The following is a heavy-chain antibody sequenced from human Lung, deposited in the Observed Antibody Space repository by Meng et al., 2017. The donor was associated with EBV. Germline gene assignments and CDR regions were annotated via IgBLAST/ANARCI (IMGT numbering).Heavy chain of an antibody. CDR3: ARGVSDTAMVPYYFDY. V-gene: IGHV4-30-2*01. Sequence: LQQRDAVSGLVKTSQTLFLTPAASGGCISSGGYTWSWFRQPPGKGLEWIGYINHSGSTYYNPSLKSRVTITVERSKNQFSLKLSSVTAADTAVYYCARGVSDTAMVPYYFDYWGQGTLVTVSS. J-gene: IGHJ4*02. CDR1: GGCISSGGYT. D-gene: IGHD5-18*01. CDR2: INHSGST.